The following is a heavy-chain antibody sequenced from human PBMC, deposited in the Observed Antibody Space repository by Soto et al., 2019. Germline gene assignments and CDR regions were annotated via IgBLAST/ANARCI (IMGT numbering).Heavy chain of an antibody. V-gene: IGHV4-34*01. CDR2: INHSGST. CDR3: ARRGGGDYPYYFDY. Sequence: SETLSLTCAVYGGSFSGPYWSWIRQPPGKELEWIGEINHSGSTNYNPSLKSRVTISVDTSKTRFSLKLSSVTAADTAMYYCARRGGGDYPYYFDYWGRGTLVTVSS. CDR1: GGSFSGPY. J-gene: IGHJ4*02. D-gene: IGHD3-16*01.